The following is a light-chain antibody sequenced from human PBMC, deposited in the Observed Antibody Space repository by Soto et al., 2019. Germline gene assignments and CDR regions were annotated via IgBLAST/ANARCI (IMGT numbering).Light chain of an antibody. CDR3: HQSYSSPRT. Sequence: DIQMTQSPSTLSASVGDIVIITFRASQSISDYLSWYQQKPGKSPELLIYLASSLQSGVPSRFSGSGSGPDFTLTISSLQPEDFATYYCHQSYSSPRTFGQGTKV. J-gene: IGKJ1*01. V-gene: IGKV1-39*01. CDR2: LAS. CDR1: QSISDY.